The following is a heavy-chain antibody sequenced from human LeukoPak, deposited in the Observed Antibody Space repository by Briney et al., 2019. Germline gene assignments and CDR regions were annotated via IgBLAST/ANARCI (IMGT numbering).Heavy chain of an antibody. V-gene: IGHV3-23*01. D-gene: IGHD5-24*01. Sequence: PGGSLRLSCAASGFTFSGYAMSWVRQAPGKGLEWVSAISGSGGSTYYADSVKGRFTISRDNSKNTLYLQMNSLRAEDTAVYYCAKGAASVEMAIADYWGQGTLVTVSS. CDR1: GFTFSGYA. CDR2: ISGSGGST. CDR3: AKGAASVEMAIADY. J-gene: IGHJ4*02.